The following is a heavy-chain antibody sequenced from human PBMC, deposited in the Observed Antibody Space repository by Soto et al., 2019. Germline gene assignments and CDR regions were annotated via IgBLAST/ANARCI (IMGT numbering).Heavy chain of an antibody. CDR3: ARTVLGPDLLADSFVDYYYYMDV. D-gene: IGHD3-9*01. CDR1: GGSIRNFY. CDR2: VYYTGST. J-gene: IGHJ6*03. V-gene: IGHV4-59*08. Sequence: SDTLSLTCTVSGGSIRNFYWSWIGQPPGKGLEWIGYVYYTGSTSYNPSLKRRVTFSADSSRGQFSLRLNSVTAADTAVYYCARTVLGPDLLADSFVDYYYYMDVWGQGTTVT.